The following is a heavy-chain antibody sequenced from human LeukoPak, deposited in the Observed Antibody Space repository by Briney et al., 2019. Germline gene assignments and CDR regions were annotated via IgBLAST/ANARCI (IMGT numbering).Heavy chain of an antibody. CDR3: ARNGAGWYFDY. CDR1: GGSISSRNW. Sequence: SETLSLTCAVSGGSISSRNWWSWVRPPPGKGLEWIGEIYQSGSTNYNPSLKSRVTISVDKSKNQFSLNLSSVTAADTAVYYCARNGAGWYFDYWGQGTLVTVSS. CDR2: IYQSGST. V-gene: IGHV4-4*02. D-gene: IGHD1-26*01. J-gene: IGHJ4*02.